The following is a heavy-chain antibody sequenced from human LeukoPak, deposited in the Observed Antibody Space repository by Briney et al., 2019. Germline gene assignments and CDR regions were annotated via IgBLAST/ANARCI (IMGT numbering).Heavy chain of an antibody. J-gene: IGHJ4*02. Sequence: ASVQVSCQASGYTFTSYYMHWVRQAPGQGLEWMGIINPSGGSTSYAQKFQGRVTMTRDTSTSTVYMELSSLRSEDTAVYYCAKHHHGDYDYYFDYWGQGTLVTVSS. CDR3: AKHHHGDYDYYFDY. CDR2: INPSGGST. CDR1: GYTFTSYY. V-gene: IGHV1-46*01. D-gene: IGHD4-17*01.